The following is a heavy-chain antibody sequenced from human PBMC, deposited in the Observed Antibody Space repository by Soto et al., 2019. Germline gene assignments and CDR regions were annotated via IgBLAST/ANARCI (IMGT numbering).Heavy chain of an antibody. CDR2: MNPNSGDT. V-gene: IGHV1-8*01. CDR3: ATGPTGTTHYYMDV. J-gene: IGHJ6*03. Sequence: ASVKVSCKASGYTFINYDINWVRQATGQGLEWMGWMNPNSGDTGYAQKFQGRVTMTRNTSIGTAYMELSSLKSEDTAIYYCATGPTGTTHYYMDVWGKGTTLTVSS. D-gene: IGHD1-1*01. CDR1: GYTFINYD.